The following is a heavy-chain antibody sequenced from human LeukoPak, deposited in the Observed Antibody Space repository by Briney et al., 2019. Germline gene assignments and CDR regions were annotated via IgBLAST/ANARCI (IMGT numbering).Heavy chain of an antibody. Sequence: SETLSLTCTVSGGSISSGGYYWRWIRQHPGKGLEWIGYIYYSGSTYYNPSLQSRVTISVDTSKNQFSLKLSSVTAADTAVYYCARFGYSYGLDYWGQGTLVTVSS. V-gene: IGHV4-31*03. D-gene: IGHD5-18*01. J-gene: IGHJ4*02. CDR3: ARFGYSYGLDY. CDR2: IYYSGST. CDR1: GGSISSGGYY.